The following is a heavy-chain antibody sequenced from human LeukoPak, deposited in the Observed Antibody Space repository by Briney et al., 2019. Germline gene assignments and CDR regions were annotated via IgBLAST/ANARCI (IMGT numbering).Heavy chain of an antibody. CDR2: MNPNSGNT. CDR1: GYTLTSYD. CDR3: ARVYTSRWTTYDFWSGYTVDY. V-gene: IGHV1-8*03. Sequence: ASVKVSCKASGYTLTSYDINWVRQATGQGLEWMGWMNPNSGNTGYAQKFQGRVTITRNTSISTAYMELSSLRSEDTAVYYWARVYTSRWTTYDFWSGYTVDYWGQGTLVTVSS. J-gene: IGHJ4*02. D-gene: IGHD3-3*01.